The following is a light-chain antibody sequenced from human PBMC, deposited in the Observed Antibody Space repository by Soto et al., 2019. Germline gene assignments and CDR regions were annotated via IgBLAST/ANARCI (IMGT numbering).Light chain of an antibody. CDR2: GAS. Sequence: EIVMTQSPATLSVSPGDRATLSCRASQSVGSNLAWYQQKPGQAPRLLIYGASTRAAGIPARFSGSGSGTEFTLTISSLQSEDFAVYYCQQYNNWPRTFGQGTKVDIK. V-gene: IGKV3-15*01. CDR3: QQYNNWPRT. J-gene: IGKJ1*01. CDR1: QSVGSN.